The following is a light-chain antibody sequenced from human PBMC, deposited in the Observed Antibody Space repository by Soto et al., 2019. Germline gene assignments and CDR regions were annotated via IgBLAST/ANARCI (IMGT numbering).Light chain of an antibody. CDR3: TSYTRSTTLV. Sequence: QSALTQPASVSGSPGQSITISCTGTSSDIGGYNYVSWYQQHPGTAPKLMIYDVSNRPSGVSNRFSGSKSSKTASLTISVLQAEDEAYYYCTSYTRSTTLVFGGGTKLTVL. J-gene: IGLJ2*01. V-gene: IGLV2-14*03. CDR2: DVS. CDR1: SSDIGGYNY.